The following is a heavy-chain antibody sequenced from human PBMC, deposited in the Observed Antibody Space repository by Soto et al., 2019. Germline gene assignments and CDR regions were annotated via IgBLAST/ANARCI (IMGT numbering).Heavy chain of an antibody. CDR3: ARDLQVVRFTPNDAFDI. Sequence: QVQLVESGGGVVQPGRSLRLSCAASGFTFSSYGMHWVRQAPGKGREGVAVIWYDGSNKYYADSVKGRFTISRDNSKNTLYLQMNSLRAEDTAVYYCARDLQVVRFTPNDAFDIWGQGTMVTVSS. CDR2: IWYDGSNK. J-gene: IGHJ3*02. CDR1: GFTFSSYG. D-gene: IGHD2-2*01. V-gene: IGHV3-33*01.